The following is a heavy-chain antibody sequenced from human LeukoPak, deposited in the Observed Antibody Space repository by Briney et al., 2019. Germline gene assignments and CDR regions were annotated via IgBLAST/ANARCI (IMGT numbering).Heavy chain of an antibody. Sequence: ASVKVSCKASGYTFTGYYMHWVRQAPGQGRGWMGWINPNSGGTNYAQKFQGRVTMTRDTSISTAYMELSRLRSDDTAVYYCARVTSGYRRSAAQFDYWGQGTLVTVSS. V-gene: IGHV1-2*02. CDR1: GYTFTGYY. J-gene: IGHJ4*02. D-gene: IGHD2-2*01. CDR3: ARVTSGYRRSAAQFDY. CDR2: INPNSGGT.